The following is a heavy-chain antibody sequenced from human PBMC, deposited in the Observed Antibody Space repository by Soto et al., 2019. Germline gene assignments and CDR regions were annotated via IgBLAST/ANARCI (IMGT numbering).Heavy chain of an antibody. V-gene: IGHV3-21*01. Sequence: GGSLRLSCAASGFTFSSYSMNWVRQAPGKGLEWVSSISSSSSYIYYADSVKGRFTISRDNAKNSLYPQMNSLRAEDTAVYYCSRHDDSSGYYYSLSFWGQGTLVTVSS. D-gene: IGHD3-22*01. CDR1: GFTFSSYS. J-gene: IGHJ4*02. CDR2: ISSSSSYI. CDR3: SRHDDSSGYYYSLSF.